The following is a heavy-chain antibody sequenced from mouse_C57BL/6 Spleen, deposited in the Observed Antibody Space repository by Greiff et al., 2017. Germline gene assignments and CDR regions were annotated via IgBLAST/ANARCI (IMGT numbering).Heavy chain of an antibody. CDR1: GYAFSSSW. V-gene: IGHV1-82*01. Sequence: QVQLQQSGPELVKPGASVKISCKASGYAFSSSWMNWVKQRPGKGLEWIGRIYPGDGDTNYNGKFKGKATLTADKSSSTAYMQLSSLTSEDSAVYFCARDYYGPYAMDYWGQGTSVTVSS. D-gene: IGHD1-1*01. J-gene: IGHJ4*01. CDR2: IYPGDGDT. CDR3: ARDYYGPYAMDY.